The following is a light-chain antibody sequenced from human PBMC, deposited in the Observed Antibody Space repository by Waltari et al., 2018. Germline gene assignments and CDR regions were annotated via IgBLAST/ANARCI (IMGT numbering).Light chain of an antibody. CDR2: DVS. CDR1: SSAVRASTY. J-gene: IGLJ2*01. Sequence: QSALPQPASVSGSPGQSIPIPCTATSSAVRASTYVSWYQQHPGKAPKLMIYDVSNRPSGVSNRFSGSKSGNTASLTISGLQAEDEADYYCSSYTSSSTLVVFGGGTKLTVL. CDR3: SSYTSSSTLVV. V-gene: IGLV2-14*01.